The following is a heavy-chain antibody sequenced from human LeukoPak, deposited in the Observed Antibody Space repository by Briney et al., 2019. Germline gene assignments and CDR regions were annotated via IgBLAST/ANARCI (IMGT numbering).Heavy chain of an antibody. CDR1: GGSISSYY. CDR3: ARRYCSGGSCYSSLDY. V-gene: IGHV4-59*08. D-gene: IGHD2-15*01. Sequence: PSETLSLTCTVSGGSISSYYWSWIRQPPGKGLEWIGYIYYSGSTNYNPSLKSRVTISVDTSKNRFSLKRSSATAADTAVYYCARRYCSGGSCYSSLDYWGQGSLVTVSS. J-gene: IGHJ4*02. CDR2: IYYSGST.